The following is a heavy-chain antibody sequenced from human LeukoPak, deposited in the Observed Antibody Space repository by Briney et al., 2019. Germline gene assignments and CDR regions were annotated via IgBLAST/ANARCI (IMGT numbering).Heavy chain of an antibody. CDR2: NCGSSGLT. J-gene: IGHJ4*02. CDR1: GLSLRKYA. CDR3: ARRGESTSYGDYRFDY. D-gene: IGHD4-17*01. Sequence: GGALRLSCAASGLSLRKYAMRWVRQAPGGGREWVSGNCGSSGLTYYADSVKGRFTISRDNSKNTLFLQMNSLRAEDTAVYYCARRGESTSYGDYRFDYWGQGTLVTVSS. V-gene: IGHV3-23*01.